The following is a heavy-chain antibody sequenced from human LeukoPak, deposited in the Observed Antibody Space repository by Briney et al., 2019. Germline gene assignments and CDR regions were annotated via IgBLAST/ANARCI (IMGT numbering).Heavy chain of an antibody. CDR1: GGTFSSYA. CDR2: IIPIFGTA. J-gene: IGHJ3*02. V-gene: IGHV1-69*05. D-gene: IGHD4-17*01. CDR3: ARAPHGYGDYVRAFDI. Sequence: GASVKVSCKASGGTFSSYAISWVRQAPGQGLEWIGGIIPIFGTANYAQKFQGRVTITTDESTRTAYMELSSLRSEGTAVYYCARAPHGYGDYVRAFDIWGQGTMVTVSS.